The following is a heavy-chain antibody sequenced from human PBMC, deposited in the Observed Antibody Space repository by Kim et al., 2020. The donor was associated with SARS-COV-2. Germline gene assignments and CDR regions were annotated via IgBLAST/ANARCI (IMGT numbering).Heavy chain of an antibody. D-gene: IGHD1-26*01. CDR1: GFTFSTSW. V-gene: IGHV3-7*03. CDR3: AKTWELH. Sequence: GGSLRLSCAASGFTFSTSWMSWVRQAPGKGLEWVAHIRLDGNEKYYVDSVKGRFTISRDNAKNSLYLQMNSLRAEDTAVDYCAKTWELHWGQGILVTVS. CDR2: IRLDGNEK. J-gene: IGHJ4*02.